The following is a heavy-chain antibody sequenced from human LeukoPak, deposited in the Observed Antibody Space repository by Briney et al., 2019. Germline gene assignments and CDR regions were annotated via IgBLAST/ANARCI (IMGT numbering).Heavy chain of an antibody. D-gene: IGHD4-11*01. V-gene: IGHV4-39*07. Sequence: SETLSLTCTVSGDSISSSSYYWGWIRQPPGKGLEWIGSIYFSGYTFYTPSLKSRVTILVDTSKNQFSLRLRSVTAADTAVYYCASSTYHYDAFAVCGQGTMVTVSS. J-gene: IGHJ3*01. CDR1: GDSISSSSYY. CDR3: ASSTYHYDAFAV. CDR2: IYFSGYT.